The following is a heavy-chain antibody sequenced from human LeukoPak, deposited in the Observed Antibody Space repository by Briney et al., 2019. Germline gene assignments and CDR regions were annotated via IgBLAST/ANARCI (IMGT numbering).Heavy chain of an antibody. D-gene: IGHD3-3*01. CDR3: ARRPYYDFWSGYSDYFDY. Sequence: SETLSLTCTVSGGSISSSSYYWGWIRQPPGKGLEWIGSIYYSGSTYYNPSLKSRVTISVDTSKNQFSLKLSSVTAADTAVYYCARRPYYDFWSGYSDYFDYWGQGTLVTVPS. V-gene: IGHV4-39*01. CDR1: GGSISSSSYY. CDR2: IYYSGST. J-gene: IGHJ4*02.